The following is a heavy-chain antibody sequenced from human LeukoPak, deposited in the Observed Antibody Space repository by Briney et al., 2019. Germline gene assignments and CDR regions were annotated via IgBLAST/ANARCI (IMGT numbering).Heavy chain of an antibody. CDR3: AGEPRYSYGRPIDY. CDR2: INHSGST. CDR1: GGSFSGYY. V-gene: IGHV4-34*01. J-gene: IGHJ4*02. Sequence: PSETLSLTCAVYGGSFSGYYWSWIRQPPGKGLEWIGEINHSGSTNYNPSLKSRVTISVDTSKNQFSLKLSSVTAADTAVYYCAGEPRYSYGRPIDYWGQGTLVTVSS. D-gene: IGHD5-18*01.